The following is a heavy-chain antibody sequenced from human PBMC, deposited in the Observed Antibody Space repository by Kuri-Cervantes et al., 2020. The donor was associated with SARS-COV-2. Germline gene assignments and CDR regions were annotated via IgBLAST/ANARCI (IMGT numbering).Heavy chain of an antibody. J-gene: IGHJ6*03. CDR2: ISDSGDST. CDR1: GFTFSSYA. Sequence: GGSLRLSCAASGFTFSSYAMSWVRQAPGQGLEWVSGISDSGDSTNYADSVKGRFTISRDNSKNTVYLEMDSLRADDTAVYYCSLSSSSVYYYYMDVWGKGTTVTVSS. CDR3: SLSSSSVYYYYMDV. D-gene: IGHD6-13*01. V-gene: IGHV3-23*01.